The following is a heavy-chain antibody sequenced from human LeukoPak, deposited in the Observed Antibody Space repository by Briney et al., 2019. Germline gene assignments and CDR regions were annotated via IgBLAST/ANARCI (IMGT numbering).Heavy chain of an antibody. CDR3: ATGRFGVVIPNYYYYYMDV. V-gene: IGHV1-24*01. CDR1: GYTLTELS. J-gene: IGHJ6*03. D-gene: IGHD3-3*01. Sequence: ASVKVSCKVSGYTLTELSMHWVRQAPGKGLEWMGGFDPEDGETIYAQKFQGRVTMTEDTSTDTAYMELSSLRSEDTAVYYRATGRFGVVIPNYYYYYMDVWGKGTTVTVSS. CDR2: FDPEDGET.